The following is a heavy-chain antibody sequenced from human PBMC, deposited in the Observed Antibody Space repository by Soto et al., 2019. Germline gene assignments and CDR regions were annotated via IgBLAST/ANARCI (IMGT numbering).Heavy chain of an antibody. J-gene: IGHJ4*02. D-gene: IGHD3-22*01. CDR3: ASRNYYDTSGYYYWYYLDF. Sequence: GGSLRLSCAASGITFSNYAMSWVRQAPGKGLEWVSGISGSGDSTYYAESVKGRFTISRDNSKNTVYLQMNSLGAEDTAVYYCASRNYYDTSGYYYWYYLDFWGQGALVTVSS. CDR2: ISGSGDST. V-gene: IGHV3-23*01. CDR1: GITFSNYA.